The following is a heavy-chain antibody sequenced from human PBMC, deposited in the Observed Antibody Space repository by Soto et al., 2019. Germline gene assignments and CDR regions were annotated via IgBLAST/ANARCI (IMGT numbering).Heavy chain of an antibody. CDR3: AILIIAPNNYKWFDP. J-gene: IGHJ5*02. CDR1: GAALNSGNYY. Sequence: PSETLSLTCSVSGAALNSGNYYWSWIRQVPGKGLEWIGHIYVTGAVDYNPSLRDRITISQDTSERQFSLNLRLVTAADTAVYYCAILIIAPNNYKWFDPWGQGTLVTVSS. D-gene: IGHD1-20*01. V-gene: IGHV4-31*03. CDR2: IYVTGAV.